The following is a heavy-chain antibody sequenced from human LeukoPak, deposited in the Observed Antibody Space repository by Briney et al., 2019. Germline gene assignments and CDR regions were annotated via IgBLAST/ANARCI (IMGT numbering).Heavy chain of an antibody. CDR2: ISYDGSNK. Sequence: GGSLRLSCAASGFTFSSYAMHWVRQAPGKGLEWVAVISYDGSNKYYADSVKGRFTISRDNSKNTLYLQMNSLRAEDTAVYYCASDKISSSWYKGTGYYYGMDVWGQGTTVTVSS. D-gene: IGHD6-13*01. CDR3: ASDKISSSWYKGTGYYYGMDV. V-gene: IGHV3-30-3*01. J-gene: IGHJ6*02. CDR1: GFTFSSYA.